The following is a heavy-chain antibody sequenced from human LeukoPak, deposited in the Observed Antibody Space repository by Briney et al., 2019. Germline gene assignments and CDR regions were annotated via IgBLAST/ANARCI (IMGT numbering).Heavy chain of an antibody. CDR3: AKSHFTSATGTGRAFHI. CDR1: EFTFSKFP. J-gene: IGHJ3*02. Sequence: GGSLRLSCAASEFTFSKFPIGWVRQAPGRGLEWVSAISASGDVTFHADSVRGRFTISRDNSKSTLFLQMNDLRVEDTAKFYCAKSHFTSATGTGRAFHIWGQGTMVSVSS. CDR2: ISASGDVT. D-gene: IGHD1-1*01. V-gene: IGHV3-23*01.